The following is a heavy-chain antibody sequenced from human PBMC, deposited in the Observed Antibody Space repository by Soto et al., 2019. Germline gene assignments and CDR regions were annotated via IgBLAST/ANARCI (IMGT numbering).Heavy chain of an antibody. Sequence: QVQLVQSGAEVKKAGASVKVSWKASGYTFTSYGISWVRQAPGQGLEWMGWISAYNGNTNYAQKLQGRVTMTTDTSTSTAYMELRSLRSDDTAVYYCAREGLGDRWYQGLADYWGQGTLVTVSS. D-gene: IGHD6-13*01. CDR3: AREGLGDRWYQGLADY. CDR2: ISAYNGNT. V-gene: IGHV1-18*01. J-gene: IGHJ4*02. CDR1: GYTFTSYG.